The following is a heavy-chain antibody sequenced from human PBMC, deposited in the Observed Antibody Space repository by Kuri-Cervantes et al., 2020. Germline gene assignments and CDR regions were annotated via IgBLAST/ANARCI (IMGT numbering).Heavy chain of an antibody. D-gene: IGHD5-24*01. J-gene: IGHJ3*02. CDR3: ARVLDGYNPTGAFDI. V-gene: IGHV1-2*02. CDR1: GYTFTGYY. CDR2: INPNSGGT. Sequence: ASVKVSCKASGYTFTGYYMHWVRQAPGQGLEWMGWINPNSGGTNYAQKFQGRVTMTRDTSISTAYMELSRLRSDDTAGYYCARVLDGYNPTGAFDIWGQGTMVTVSS.